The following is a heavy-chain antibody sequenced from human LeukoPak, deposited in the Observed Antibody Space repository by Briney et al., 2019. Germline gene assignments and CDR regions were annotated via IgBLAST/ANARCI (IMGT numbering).Heavy chain of an antibody. CDR3: ARHGKGYYYGSGSYLTN. CDR2: IYYSGST. CDR1: GGSISSSSYY. V-gene: IGHV4-39*01. Sequence: PSETLSLTCTVSGGSISSSSYYWGWIRQPPGKGLEWIGSIYYSGSTYYNPSLKSRVTISVDTSKNQFSLKLSSVTAADTAVYYCARHGKGYYYGSGSYLTNWGQGTLVTVSS. J-gene: IGHJ4*02. D-gene: IGHD3-10*01.